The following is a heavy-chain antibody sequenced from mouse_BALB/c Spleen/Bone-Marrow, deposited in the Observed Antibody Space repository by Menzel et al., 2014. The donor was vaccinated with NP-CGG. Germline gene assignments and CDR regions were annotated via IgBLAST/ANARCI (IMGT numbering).Heavy chain of an antibody. CDR2: LNPGSGGT. CDR1: GYAFTNYL. CDR3: ARRIYYAMGY. Sequence: VQLQQSGAELVRPGTSVKVYCKASGYAFTNYLIEWVKQRPGQGLEWIGVLNPGSGGTNYNEKFKGKATLTADKSSSSAYMQRSSLTSDDSAVYFCARRIYYAMGYCGQGTTLTVSS. V-gene: IGHV1-54*01. J-gene: IGHJ2*01. D-gene: IGHD2-1*01.